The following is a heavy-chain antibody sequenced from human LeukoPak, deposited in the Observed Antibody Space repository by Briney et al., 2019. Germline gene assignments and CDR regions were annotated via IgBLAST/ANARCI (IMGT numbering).Heavy chain of an antibody. CDR2: INPNSGGT. J-gene: IGHJ6*02. V-gene: IGHV1-2*02. Sequence: GASVKVSCKASGYTFTGYYMHWVRQAPGQGLEWMGWINPNSGGTNYAQKFQGRVTMTRDTSISTAYMELSRLRSDDTAVYYCARLPGYCSSTSCTPYYYGMDVWGQGTTVTVSS. D-gene: IGHD2-2*01. CDR3: ARLPGYCSSTSCTPYYYGMDV. CDR1: GYTFTGYY.